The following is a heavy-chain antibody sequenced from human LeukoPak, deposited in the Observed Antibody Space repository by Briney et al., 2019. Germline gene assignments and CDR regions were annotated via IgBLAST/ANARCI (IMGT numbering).Heavy chain of an antibody. J-gene: IGHJ4*02. CDR2: ISSSSIYI. CDR3: ARETNTSDSSGYIRADVRRDDY. V-gene: IGHV3-21*01. CDR1: GFTFSSYS. D-gene: IGHD3-22*01. Sequence: GGSLRLSCEASGFTFSSYSMNWVRQAPGKGLEWVSSISSSSIYIYYTDSVKGRFTIPRDNAGNSLYLQMNSLRAEDTAVYYCARETNTSDSSGYIRADVRRDDYWGQGTLVTVSS.